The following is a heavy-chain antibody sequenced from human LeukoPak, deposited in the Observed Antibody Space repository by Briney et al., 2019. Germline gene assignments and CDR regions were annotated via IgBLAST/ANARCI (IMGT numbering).Heavy chain of an antibody. V-gene: IGHV4-4*07. CDR3: ARDLSSGWYYLDP. D-gene: IGHD6-19*01. J-gene: IGHJ4*01. CDR2: ISAYGGT. CDR1: ADFFSSYY. Sequence: PSETLSLTCNVSADFFSSYYWSWLRQPAGKGPQWIGRISAYGGTDYSPSLTGRVTLSLDTSKQQLSLKISSMTAADTAVYYCARDLSSGWYYLDPWGQGALVTVSS.